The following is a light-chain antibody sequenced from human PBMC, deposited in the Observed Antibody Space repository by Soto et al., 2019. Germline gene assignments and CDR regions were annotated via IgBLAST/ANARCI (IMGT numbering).Light chain of an antibody. CDR1: SSDVGANNY. CDR3: SSYTTSNTLG. J-gene: IGLJ2*01. Sequence: QSALTQPASVSGSPGQPITISCTGTSSDVGANNYVSWYQQLPGKAPKLMIYDVSNRPSGVSNRFSGSKSGNTASLTISGLQAEDEADYYCSSYTTSNTLGFGGGTKLTVL. V-gene: IGLV2-14*01. CDR2: DVS.